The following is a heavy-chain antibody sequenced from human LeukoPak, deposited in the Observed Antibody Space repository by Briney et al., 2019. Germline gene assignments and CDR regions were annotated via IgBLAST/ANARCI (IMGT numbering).Heavy chain of an antibody. V-gene: IGHV3-33*08. J-gene: IGHJ4*02. Sequence: GSLRLSCAASGFTFSSYAMSWVRQAPGKGLEWVALIWYDGTKKYYADSVKGRVTVSRDNSKNTLFLQMSSLRDEDTAVYYCARANYDDSSGYQSLFYFDYWGQGTLVTVSS. CDR1: GFTFSSYA. CDR2: IWYDGTKK. CDR3: ARANYDDSSGYQSLFYFDY. D-gene: IGHD3-22*01.